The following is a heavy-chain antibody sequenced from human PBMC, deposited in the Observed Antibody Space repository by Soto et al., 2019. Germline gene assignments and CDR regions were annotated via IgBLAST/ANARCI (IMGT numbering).Heavy chain of an antibody. V-gene: IGHV1-18*01. Sequence: QVQLVQSAGEVKKPGASVKVSCKASGYSFTSYGIRWVRRAPAQGLERMGWISPYNGHTQFVERFQGRVTMTTDTATKTAYMELRNLRSDDTAHYYCARDLTIVPATHPRLENYGMDVWGEGTTVIVSS. CDR2: ISPYNGHT. CDR1: GYSFTSYG. CDR3: ARDLTIVPATHPRLENYGMDV. D-gene: IGHD2-2*01. J-gene: IGHJ6*04.